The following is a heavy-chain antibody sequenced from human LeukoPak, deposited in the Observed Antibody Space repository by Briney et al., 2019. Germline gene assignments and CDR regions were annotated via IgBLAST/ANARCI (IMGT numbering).Heavy chain of an antibody. CDR3: ARAPRPFRYDYCSGGSCYEIEYFQH. CDR1: GYTFDTCV. Sequence: ASVKLSCKGSGYTFDTCVISWVRHAPGQGLEWVGWISGYNENTNCGLKFQGRVTMTIAPSTRAAYMELRSLRSDDTAVYYCARAPRPFRYDYCSGGSCYEIEYFQHWGQGTLVTVSS. J-gene: IGHJ1*01. CDR2: ISGYNENT. D-gene: IGHD2-15*01. V-gene: IGHV1-18*01.